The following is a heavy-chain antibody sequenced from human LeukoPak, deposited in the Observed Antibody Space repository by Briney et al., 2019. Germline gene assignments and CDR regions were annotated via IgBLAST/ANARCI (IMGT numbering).Heavy chain of an antibody. J-gene: IGHJ6*02. Sequence: SDTLSLTCTVSGGSISSYYWNWIRQPPGKGLEWIGCIYSSRTTNYNPSLKSRVTISVDTSKNQFSLNLSSVTAADTAVYYCARSRSAAAAGYYYGMDVWGQGTTVTVSS. D-gene: IGHD6-13*01. V-gene: IGHV4-4*09. CDR2: IYSSRTT. CDR1: GGSISSYY. CDR3: ARSRSAAAAGYYYGMDV.